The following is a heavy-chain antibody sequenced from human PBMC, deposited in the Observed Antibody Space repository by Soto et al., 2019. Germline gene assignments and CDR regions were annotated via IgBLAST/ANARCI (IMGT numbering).Heavy chain of an antibody. V-gene: IGHV4-39*07. D-gene: IGHD3-10*01. CDR3: ARIDKRYYYGSGTLDY. Sequence: SETLSLTCTVSGGSISSGGYYWSWIRQPPGKGLEWIGEINHSGSTNYNPSLKSRVTISVDTSKNQFSLKLSSVTAADTAVYYCARIDKRYYYGSGTLDYWGQGTLVTVSS. J-gene: IGHJ4*02. CDR2: INHSGST. CDR1: GGSISSGGYY.